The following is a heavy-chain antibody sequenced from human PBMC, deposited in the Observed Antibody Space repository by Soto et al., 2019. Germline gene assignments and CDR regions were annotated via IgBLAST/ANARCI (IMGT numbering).Heavy chain of an antibody. CDR2: ISSSGSTI. D-gene: IGHD6-13*01. CDR3: PRDLSGSSRSWYRGVNYYYGMEV. V-gene: IGHV3-48*03. J-gene: IGHJ6*02. Sequence: GRSVRLSCAASRFTLSSYEMNWVRQAPGKGLEWGSYISSSGSTIYYADSVKGRFTISRDNAKNSLYLQMNSLRAEDTALYYIPRDLSGSSRSWYRGVNYYYGMEVWPEETSVTV. CDR1: RFTLSSYE.